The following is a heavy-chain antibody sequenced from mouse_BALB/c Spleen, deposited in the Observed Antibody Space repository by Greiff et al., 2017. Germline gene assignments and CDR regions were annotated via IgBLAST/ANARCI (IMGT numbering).Heavy chain of an antibody. V-gene: IGHV1-69*02. Sequence: VQLQQPGAELVKPGASVKLSCKASGYTFTSYWMHWVKQRPGQGLEWIGEIDPSDSYTNYNQKFKGKATLTVDKSSSTAYMQLSSLTSEDSAVYYCARRDTTPFAYWGQGTLVTVSA. CDR2: IDPSDSYT. J-gene: IGHJ3*01. CDR1: GYTFTSYW. CDR3: ARRDTTPFAY. D-gene: IGHD1-1*01.